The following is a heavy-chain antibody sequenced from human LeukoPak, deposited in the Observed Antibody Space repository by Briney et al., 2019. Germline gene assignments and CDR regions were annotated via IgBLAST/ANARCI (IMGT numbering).Heavy chain of an antibody. CDR3: ARGDYAFDT. CDR2: INTDGSSA. V-gene: IGHV3-74*01. D-gene: IGHD2-21*01. Sequence: GGSLRLSCAASGFTFTTYWMHWVRQAPGKGLVWVSRINTDGSSASYADSVKGRFTISRDTAKNTLYLQMNSLRAEDTAVYYCARGDYAFDTWGQGTMVTVSS. CDR1: GFTFTTYW. J-gene: IGHJ3*02.